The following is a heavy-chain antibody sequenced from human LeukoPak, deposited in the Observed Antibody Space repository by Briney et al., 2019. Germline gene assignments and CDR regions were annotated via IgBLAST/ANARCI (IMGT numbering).Heavy chain of an antibody. J-gene: IGHJ4*02. CDR3: AKSPGWSDYVDFDY. Sequence: GGSLRLSCAASGFTFTSYAMGWVRQAPGKGLEWVSTISGSGGTTYYVDSVKGRFTISRDSSKNTLYLQMHSLRAEDTALYYCAKSPGWSDYVDFDYWGQGTLVTVSS. CDR2: ISGSGGTT. CDR1: GFTFTSYA. V-gene: IGHV3-23*01. D-gene: IGHD3-3*01.